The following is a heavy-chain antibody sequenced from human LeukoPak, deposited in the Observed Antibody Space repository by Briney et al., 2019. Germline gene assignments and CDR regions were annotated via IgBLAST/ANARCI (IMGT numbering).Heavy chain of an antibody. V-gene: IGHV6-1*01. D-gene: IGHD3-16*02. CDR2: TYYRSKWYN. CDR1: GDSVSSNSAA. Sequence: SQSLSLTCAISGDSVSSNSAAWNWIRQSPSRGLEWLGRTYYRSKWYNDYAVSVKSRITINPDTSKNQFSLQLNSVTPEDTAVYHCARDIGYYDYVWGSYRPNNWFDPWGQGTLVTVSS. CDR3: ARDIGYYDYVWGSYRPNNWFDP. J-gene: IGHJ5*02.